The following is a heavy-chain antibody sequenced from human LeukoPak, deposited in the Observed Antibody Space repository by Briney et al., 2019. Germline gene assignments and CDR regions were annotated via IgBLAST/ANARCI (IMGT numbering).Heavy chain of an antibody. CDR3: AKSNVAVDDAFDI. V-gene: IGHV3-21*04. D-gene: IGHD6-19*01. Sequence: GGSLRLSCAASGFTFSSYSMNRVRQAPGKGLEWVSSISSSSSYIYYADSVKGRFTISRDNSKNTLYLQMNSLRAEDTAVYYCAKSNVAVDDAFDIWGQGTMVTVSS. CDR2: ISSSSSYI. J-gene: IGHJ3*02. CDR1: GFTFSSYS.